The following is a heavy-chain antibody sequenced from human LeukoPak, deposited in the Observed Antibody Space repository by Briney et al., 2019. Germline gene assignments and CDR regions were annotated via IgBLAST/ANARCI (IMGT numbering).Heavy chain of an antibody. CDR2: ISAYNGNT. V-gene: IGHV1-18*01. CDR3: ARGKGKMTAAGTASGMDV. CDR1: GYTFTSYG. D-gene: IGHD6-13*01. Sequence: ASVKVSCKASGYTFTSYGISWVRQAPGQGLEWMGWISAYNGNTNYAQKLQGRVTMTTDTSTSTAYMELRSLRSDDTAVYYCARGKGKMTAAGTASGMDVWGQGTTVTVSS. J-gene: IGHJ6*02.